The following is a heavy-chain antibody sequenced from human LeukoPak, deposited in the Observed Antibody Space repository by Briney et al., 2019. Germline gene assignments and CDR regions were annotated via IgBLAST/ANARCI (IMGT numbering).Heavy chain of an antibody. CDR1: GFTVSSNY. CDR3: ARSLGDSGILYYYMDI. Sequence: GGSLRLSRAASGFTVSSNYMNWVRQAPGKGLEWVSVIYSGDITYSADSVKGRFTISRDNSKNTLYLEMNSLRAEDTAVYYCARSLGDSGILYYYMDIWGKATTVTVSS. D-gene: IGHD3-10*01. CDR2: IYSGDIT. V-gene: IGHV3-66*01. J-gene: IGHJ6*03.